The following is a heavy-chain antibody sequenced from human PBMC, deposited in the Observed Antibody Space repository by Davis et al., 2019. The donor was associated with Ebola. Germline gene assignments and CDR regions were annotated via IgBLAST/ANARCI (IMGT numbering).Heavy chain of an antibody. V-gene: IGHV2-26*01. CDR3: ARIRIGDVVVPAAIRTFDY. CDR1: GFSLSNARMG. D-gene: IGHD2-2*02. Sequence: SGPTLVKPTETLTLTCTVSGFSLSNARMGVSWIRQPPGKALEWLAHIFSNDEKSYSTSLKSRLTISKDTSKSQVVLTMTNMDPVDTATYYCARIRIGDVVVPAAIRTFDYWGQGTLVTVSS. J-gene: IGHJ4*02. CDR2: IFSNDEK.